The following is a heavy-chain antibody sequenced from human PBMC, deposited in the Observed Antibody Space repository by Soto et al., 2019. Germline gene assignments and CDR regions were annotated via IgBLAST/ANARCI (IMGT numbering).Heavy chain of an antibody. Sequence: QVQLVQSGAEVKKPGASVKVSCKASGYTFTSYDINWVRQATGQGLEWMGWMNPNSGNTGYAQKLQGRVTMTRNTSSSTAYRELSSVISEDTAVYYCARVMDGAVAGQAYWGQGTLVTVSS. J-gene: IGHJ4*02. CDR2: MNPNSGNT. CDR1: GYTFTSYD. D-gene: IGHD6-19*01. CDR3: ARVMDGAVAGQAY. V-gene: IGHV1-8*01.